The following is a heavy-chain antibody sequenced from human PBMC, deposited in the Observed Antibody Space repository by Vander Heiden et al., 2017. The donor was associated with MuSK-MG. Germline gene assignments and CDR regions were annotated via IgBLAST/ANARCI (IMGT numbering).Heavy chain of an antibody. CDR3: ARTYYYGSGSGGGCFDP. CDR1: GGTFSSYA. CDR2: IIPIFGTA. D-gene: IGHD3-10*01. V-gene: IGHV1-69*06. J-gene: IGHJ5*02. Sequence: QVQLVQSGAEVKKPGSSVKVSCKASGGTFSSYAISWVRQAPGQGLEWMGGIIPIFGTANYAQKFQGRVTITADKSTSTAYMELSSLRSEDTAVYYCARTYYYGSGSGGGCFDPWGQGTLVTVSS.